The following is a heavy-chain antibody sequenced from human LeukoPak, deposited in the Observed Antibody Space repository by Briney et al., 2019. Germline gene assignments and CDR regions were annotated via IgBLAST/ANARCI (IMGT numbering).Heavy chain of an antibody. CDR3: ARDQALYFSYGDY. CDR2: VFYDGSGK. J-gene: IGHJ4*02. D-gene: IGHD2/OR15-2a*01. CDR1: GFTFSNYG. Sequence: PGTSLRLSCAASGFTFSNYGMHWVRQPPGKGLEWLAAVFYDGSGKRYADTVKGRFTISRDNSKNTLCLQINSLRAEDTAVYYCARDQALYFSYGDYWGQGTLVTVSS. V-gene: IGHV3-33*01.